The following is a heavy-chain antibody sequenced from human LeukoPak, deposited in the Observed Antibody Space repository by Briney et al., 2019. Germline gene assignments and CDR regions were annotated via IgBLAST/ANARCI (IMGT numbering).Heavy chain of an antibody. D-gene: IGHD5-12*01. Sequence: SVKGSCKASGGTFSSYAISWVRQAPGQGLEWMGGIIPIFGTANYAQKFQGRVTVTADESTSTAYMELSSLRSEDTAVYYCARDPMGLRRGGLDYYGMDVWGKGTTVTVS. CDR2: IIPIFGTA. CDR3: ARDPMGLRRGGLDYYGMDV. J-gene: IGHJ6*04. CDR1: GGTFSSYA. V-gene: IGHV1-69*13.